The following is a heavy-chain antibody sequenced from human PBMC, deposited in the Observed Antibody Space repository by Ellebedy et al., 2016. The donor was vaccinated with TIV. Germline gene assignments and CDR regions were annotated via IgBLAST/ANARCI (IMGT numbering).Heavy chain of an antibody. V-gene: IGHV3-23*01. CDR1: GFTFNIYA. J-gene: IGHJ4*02. CDR2: ISASGDST. D-gene: IGHD6-19*01. Sequence: PGGSLRLSCAASGFTFNIYAMSWVRQAPGKGLEWVSLISASGDSTYYADSVKGRVTISRDNSKNTLFLQMNSLSVEDTAIYYCTTDWDSTGLYLSDCWGQGTPVTVSS. CDR3: TTDWDSTGLYLSDC.